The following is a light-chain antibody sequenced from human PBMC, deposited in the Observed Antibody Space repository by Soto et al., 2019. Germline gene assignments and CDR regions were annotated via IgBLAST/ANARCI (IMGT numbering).Light chain of an antibody. J-gene: IGKJ1*01. CDR1: QSFXSNS. Sequence: IGVKQSAGTLSLSPGERATLSCKAGQSFXSNSLAWHTQNPGQAPRLPXYAASIMATGIPDRLSGSGSATDFSLTISRLDPEDFSAYYCQQYGNSTQTFGQGTKVDIK. CDR3: QQYGNSTQT. V-gene: IGKV3-20*01. CDR2: AAS.